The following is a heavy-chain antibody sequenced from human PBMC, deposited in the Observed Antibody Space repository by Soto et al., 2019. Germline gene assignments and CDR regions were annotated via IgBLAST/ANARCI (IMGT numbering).Heavy chain of an antibody. Sequence: GASVKVSCKASGYMFTTYGISWVRQAPGQGLEWMGWISANNGNTYYAQKFQGRVTMNTDTPTRTIYMELRSLISDDTAVYYCARDLQFYSDSSGYRDVFDIWGQGTKVTVSS. J-gene: IGHJ3*02. CDR1: GYMFTTYG. CDR3: ARDLQFYSDSSGYRDVFDI. CDR2: ISANNGNT. V-gene: IGHV1-18*01. D-gene: IGHD3-22*01.